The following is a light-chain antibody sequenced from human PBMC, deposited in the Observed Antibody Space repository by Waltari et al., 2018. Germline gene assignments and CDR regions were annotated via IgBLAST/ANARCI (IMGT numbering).Light chain of an antibody. CDR2: EVS. CDR3: SAYAGNDLVI. J-gene: IGLJ2*01. Sequence: QSALTQPASVSGSPGQSITITCPGTSSHVGSYNYVSWYQQHPGKAPKLMIYEVSNRPSGLSDRFSGSKSGNTASLTISELQAEDEADYYCSAYAGNDLVIFGGGTKLTVL. V-gene: IGLV2-14*01. CDR1: SSHVGSYNY.